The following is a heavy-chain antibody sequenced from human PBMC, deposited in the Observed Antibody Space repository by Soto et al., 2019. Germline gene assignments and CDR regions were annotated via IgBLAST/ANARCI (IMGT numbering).Heavy chain of an antibody. V-gene: IGHV1-18*01. Sequence: ASVKVSCKASGYTFTSYGISWVRQAPGQGLEWMGRISAYNGNTNYAQKLQGRVTMTTDTSTSTAYMELRSLRSDDTAVYYCARGSGYCSSTSCHRYYYYYYYGMYVWGQETTVTFSS. D-gene: IGHD2-2*02. J-gene: IGHJ6*02. CDR3: ARGSGYCSSTSCHRYYYYYYYGMYV. CDR1: GYTFTSYG. CDR2: ISAYNGNT.